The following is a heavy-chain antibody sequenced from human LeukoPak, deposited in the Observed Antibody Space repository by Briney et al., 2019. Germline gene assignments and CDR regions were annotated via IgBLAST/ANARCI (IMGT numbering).Heavy chain of an antibody. CDR2: IYYSGST. CDR3: ARDRLGSGSYFEGY. J-gene: IGHJ4*02. D-gene: IGHD3-10*01. V-gene: IGHV4-39*07. CDR1: GGSISSSSYY. Sequence: PSETLSLTCIVSGGSISSSSYYWGWIRQPPGKGLEWIGSIYYSGSTDYNPSLKSRVTISVDMSKNQFSLKLSSVTAADTAVYYCARDRLGSGSYFEGYWGQGTLVTVSS.